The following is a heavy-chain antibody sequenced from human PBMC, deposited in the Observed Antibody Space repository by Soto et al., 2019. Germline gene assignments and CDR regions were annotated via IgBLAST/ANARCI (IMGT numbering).Heavy chain of an antibody. CDR2: IYWDADK. CDR3: AHIPLLLRHTVRSRHYYYGMDV. V-gene: IGHV2-5*02. J-gene: IGHJ6*02. D-gene: IGHD4-4*01. Sequence: QITLKESGPTLVKPTQTLTLTCTFSGFSLSTSGVGVCWHRQPPGKALEWLALIYWDADKRYSPSLKSRLTITKDTSKCQVVLTMTNMDTVDTSTYYCAHIPLLLRHTVRSRHYYYGMDVWCQGTTVIVSS. CDR1: GFSLSTSGVG.